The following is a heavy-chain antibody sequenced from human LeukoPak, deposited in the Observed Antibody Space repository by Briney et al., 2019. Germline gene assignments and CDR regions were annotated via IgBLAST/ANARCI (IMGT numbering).Heavy chain of an antibody. CDR2: IYYSGST. J-gene: IGHJ4*02. CDR3: ASSVVRGVLYYFDY. V-gene: IGHV4-39*01. D-gene: IGHD3-10*01. CDR1: GGSISSSSYY. Sequence: PSETLSLTCTVSGGSISSSSYYWGWIRQPPGRGLEWIGSIYYSGSTYYNPSLKSRVTISVGTSKNQFSLKLSSVTAADTAVYYCASSVVRGVLYYFDYWGQGTLVTVSS.